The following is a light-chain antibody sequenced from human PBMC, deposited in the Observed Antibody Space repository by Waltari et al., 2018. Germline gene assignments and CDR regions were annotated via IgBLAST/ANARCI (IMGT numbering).Light chain of an antibody. CDR2: LDS. J-gene: IGLJ3*02. V-gene: IGLV3-1*01. CDR1: KLRDQF. Sequence: SHELTQPPSVSVSPGQPATIPCSGDKLRDQFASWYQQRPGQSPVLVIYLDSKLPAGIPERFSGSNSGETATLTISGTQATDEADYYCQAWASTNWAFGGGTKLTVL. CDR3: QAWASTNWA.